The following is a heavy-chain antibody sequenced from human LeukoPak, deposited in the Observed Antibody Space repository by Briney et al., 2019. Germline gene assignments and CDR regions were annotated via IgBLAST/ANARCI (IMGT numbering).Heavy chain of an antibody. V-gene: IGHV3-30*04. CDR3: AGSPGFPFGHMDV. D-gene: IGHD1-14*01. J-gene: IGHJ6*03. Sequence: PGGSLRLSCAASGFTFSDYPMYWVRQAPGKGLEWVAVISFDASNDFYSDSVRGRFTISRDNAQNTVYLQMHSLKAEDTAVYYCAGSPGFPFGHMDVWGKGTMVIVSS. CDR2: ISFDASND. CDR1: GFTFSDYP.